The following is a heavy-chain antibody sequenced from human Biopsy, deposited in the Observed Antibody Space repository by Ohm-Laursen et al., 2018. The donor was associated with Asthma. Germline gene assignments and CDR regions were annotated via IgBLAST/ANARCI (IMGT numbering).Heavy chain of an antibody. CDR1: GYTFTSYY. Sequence: ASSVKVSCKVSGYTFTSYYMHWVRQAPGHGLEWMGIINPSGGSTSYAQKFQGRVTMTRDASTSTVYMELSSLRSEDTAVYYCARAGALIVGATMGYWGQGTLVTVSS. CDR3: ARAGALIVGATMGY. D-gene: IGHD1-26*01. J-gene: IGHJ4*02. CDR2: INPSGGST. V-gene: IGHV1-46*01.